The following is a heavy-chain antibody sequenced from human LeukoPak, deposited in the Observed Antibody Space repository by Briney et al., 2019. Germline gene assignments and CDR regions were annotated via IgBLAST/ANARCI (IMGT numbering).Heavy chain of an antibody. D-gene: IGHD3-22*01. CDR2: MKQDGSEK. J-gene: IGHJ4*02. Sequence: GGSLRLSCAASGFTFSNAWMSWVRQAPGKGLEWVANMKQDGSEKYYEDSVKGRFTISRDNARNTLFLQMDSLRAEDTAVYYCARESVRRISMRSKGFFDYWGRGTRVTVSS. CDR3: ARESVRRISMRSKGFFDY. CDR1: GFTFSNAW. V-gene: IGHV3-7*01.